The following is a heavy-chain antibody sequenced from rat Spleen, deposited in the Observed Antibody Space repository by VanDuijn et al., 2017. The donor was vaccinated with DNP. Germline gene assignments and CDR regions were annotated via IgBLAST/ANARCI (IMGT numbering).Heavy chain of an antibody. CDR2: INSAGST. CDR1: GYSITSNFR. J-gene: IGHJ2*01. V-gene: IGHV3-3*01. D-gene: IGHD5-1*01. CDR3: AIQLGVFDY. Sequence: EVQLQESGPGLVKPSQSLSLTCSVTGYSITSNFRWSWIRKFPGNTLEWMGYINSAGSTDYNQSLKNRISITRDTSKNQFFLQVNSVITEDTATYYCAIQLGVFDYWGQGVMVTVSS.